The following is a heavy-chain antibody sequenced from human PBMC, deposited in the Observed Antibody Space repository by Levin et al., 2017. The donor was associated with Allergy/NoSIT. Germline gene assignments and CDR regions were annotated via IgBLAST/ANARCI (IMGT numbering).Heavy chain of an antibody. D-gene: IGHD3-22*01. Sequence: NTGGSLRLSCAASGFTFSDYYMSWIRQAPGKGLECISYISSSGRTIYYADSVKGRFTISRDNAKNSLYLQMNSLRAEDTAVYYCANKGSGYMDWYFDLWGRGTLVTVSS. J-gene: IGHJ2*01. CDR2: ISSSGRTI. V-gene: IGHV3-11*01. CDR3: ANKGSGYMDWYFDL. CDR1: GFTFSDYY.